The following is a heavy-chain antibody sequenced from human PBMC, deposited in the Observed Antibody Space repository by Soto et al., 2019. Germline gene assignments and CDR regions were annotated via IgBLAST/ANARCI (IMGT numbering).Heavy chain of an antibody. V-gene: IGHV1-69*01. J-gene: IGHJ6*02. CDR2: FNPIFETA. D-gene: IGHD3-10*01. Sequence: QVQLVQSGAEVKKPGSSVKVSCKASGGTFSSYAISWVRQAPGQGLEWMGGFNPIFETANYAQKFQGRVTITADESTNTAYMELSSLRSEDTAVYYCTRGITLIRGVIPPGYYYGMDVWGQGTTLAVSS. CDR3: TRGITLIRGVIPPGYYYGMDV. CDR1: GGTFSSYA.